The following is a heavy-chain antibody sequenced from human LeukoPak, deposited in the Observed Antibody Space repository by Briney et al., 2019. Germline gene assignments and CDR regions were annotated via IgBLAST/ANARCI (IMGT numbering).Heavy chain of an antibody. CDR3: ARDVGSSWYGFSYGY. J-gene: IGHJ4*02. Sequence: GGSLRLSCAASGFTFSSYWMSWVRQAPGKGLEWVANIKQDGSEKYYVDSVKGRFTISRDNAKNSLYLQMNSLRAEDTAVYYCARDVGSSWYGFSYGYWGQGTLVTVSS. CDR1: GFTFSSYW. D-gene: IGHD6-13*01. V-gene: IGHV3-7*01. CDR2: IKQDGSEK.